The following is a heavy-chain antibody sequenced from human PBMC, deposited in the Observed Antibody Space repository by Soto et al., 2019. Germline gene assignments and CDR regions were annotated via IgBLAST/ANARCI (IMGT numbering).Heavy chain of an antibody. Sequence: QLQLQESGSGLVKPSQTLSLTCAVSGGSISSGGYSWSWIRQPPGKGLEWIGYIYHSGSTYYNPSTKTRLTTSADRSKNQFSLKLSSVTAADTAVYYCAAGAGLPRYYWGQGTLVTVSS. CDR3: AAGAGLPRYY. CDR1: GGSISSGGYS. CDR2: IYHSGST. V-gene: IGHV4-30-2*01. D-gene: IGHD5-12*01. J-gene: IGHJ4*02.